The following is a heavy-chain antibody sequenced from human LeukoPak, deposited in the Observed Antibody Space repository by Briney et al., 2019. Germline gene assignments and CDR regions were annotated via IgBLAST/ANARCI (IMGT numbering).Heavy chain of an antibody. V-gene: IGHV3-48*02. CDR3: ARDSSHYDILTGYYGAFDI. CDR2: ISSSSSTI. CDR1: GFTFSSYS. D-gene: IGHD3-9*01. J-gene: IGHJ3*02. Sequence: GGSLRLSCAASGFTFSSYSVNWVRQAPGKGLEWVSYISSSSSTIYYADSVKGRFTISRDNAKNSLYLQMNSLRDEDAAVYYCARDSSHYDILTGYYGAFDIWGQGTMVTVSS.